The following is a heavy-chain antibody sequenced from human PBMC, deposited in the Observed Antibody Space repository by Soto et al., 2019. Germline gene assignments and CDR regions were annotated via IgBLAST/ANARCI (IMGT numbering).Heavy chain of an antibody. J-gene: IGHJ4*02. CDR1: GFTFSSYG. CDR2: IWYDGSNK. V-gene: IGHV3-33*01. Sequence: QVQLVESGGGVVQPGRSLRLSCAASGFTFSSYGMHWVRQAPGEGLEWVAVIWYDGSNKYYADSVKGRFTISRDNSKNTLHLQMNSLRAEDTAVYYCGGSGSPWDYWGQGTLVTVSS. CDR3: GGSGSPWDY. D-gene: IGHD3-10*01.